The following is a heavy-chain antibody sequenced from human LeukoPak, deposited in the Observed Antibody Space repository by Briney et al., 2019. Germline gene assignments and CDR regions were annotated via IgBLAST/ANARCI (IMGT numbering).Heavy chain of an antibody. D-gene: IGHD5-24*01. J-gene: IGHJ4*02. CDR1: GFTFSISW. CDR2: IKEDGSEQ. V-gene: IGHV3-7*01. CDR3: ARDRGWEQFDY. Sequence: GGSLRLSCAASGFTFSISWMTWVRQAPGKGLEWVANIKEDGSEQYYMDSAKGRFTISRDNAKNSLYLQMNSLRAEDTAVYYCARDRGWEQFDYWGQGTLVTVPS.